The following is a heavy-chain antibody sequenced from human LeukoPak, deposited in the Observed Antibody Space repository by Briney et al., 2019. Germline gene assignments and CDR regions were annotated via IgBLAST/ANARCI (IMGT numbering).Heavy chain of an antibody. CDR3: ARGIAAAGTPQSDYFDY. Sequence: SQTLSLTCTVSGGSISSGSYYWSWIRQPAGKGLEWIGRIYTSGSTNYNPSLKSRVTISVDTSKNQFSLKLSSVTAADTAVYYCARGIAAAGTPQSDYFDYWGQGTLVTVSS. D-gene: IGHD6-13*01. CDR2: IYTSGST. J-gene: IGHJ4*02. CDR1: GGSISSGSYY. V-gene: IGHV4-61*02.